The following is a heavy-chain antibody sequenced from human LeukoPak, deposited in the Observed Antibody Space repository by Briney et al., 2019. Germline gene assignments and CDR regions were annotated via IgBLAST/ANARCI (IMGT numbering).Heavy chain of an antibody. D-gene: IGHD1-26*01. CDR3: AREVGATRGLDP. CDR1: GFIVSSNY. J-gene: IGHJ5*02. CDR2: IYSGGTT. Sequence: GGSLRLSCAASGFIVSSNYMSWVRQAPGKGLEWVSIIYSGGTTYYADSVKGRFTNSRDTSKNTLYLQMNSLRAEDTAVYYCAREVGATRGLDPWGQGTLVTVSS. V-gene: IGHV3-53*01.